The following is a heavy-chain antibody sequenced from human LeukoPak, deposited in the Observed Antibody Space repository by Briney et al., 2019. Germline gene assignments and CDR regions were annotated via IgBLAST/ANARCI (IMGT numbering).Heavy chain of an antibody. CDR3: ARRHSSGWYGGCAFDI. Sequence: GGSLRLSCAASGFTFSSYWMHWVRQAPGKGLVWVSRINSDGSSTSYADSVKGRFTISRDNAKNTLYLQMNSLRAEDTAVYYCARRHSSGWYGGCAFDIWGQGTMVTVSS. CDR2: INSDGSST. D-gene: IGHD6-19*01. CDR1: GFTFSSYW. J-gene: IGHJ3*02. V-gene: IGHV3-74*01.